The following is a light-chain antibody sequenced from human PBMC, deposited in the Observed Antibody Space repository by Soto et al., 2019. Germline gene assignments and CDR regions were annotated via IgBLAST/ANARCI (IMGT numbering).Light chain of an antibody. CDR1: SSNIGAGYD. CDR2: GNS. Sequence: QAVVTQPPSVSGAPGQRVTISCTGSSSNIGAGYDVHWYQQLPGRAPKLLIYGNSNRPSGVPDRFSGSKSGTSASLAITGLQAEDEADYYCQSYDSSLSGWVFGTGTKLTVL. J-gene: IGLJ1*01. CDR3: QSYDSSLSGWV. V-gene: IGLV1-40*01.